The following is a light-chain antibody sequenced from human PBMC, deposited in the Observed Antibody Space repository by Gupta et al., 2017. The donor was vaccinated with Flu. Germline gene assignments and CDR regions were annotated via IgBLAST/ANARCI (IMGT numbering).Light chain of an antibody. Sequence: DIQMTHSPSSLSASLGDRVTIPCRASQSIGNYLNWYQLKPGKAPKLLIYAASRLQSGVPSRFSGSGSETDFTLTINTLQPEDFATYYCQQTYRVPHSFGQGTKLEIK. CDR3: QQTYRVPHS. CDR2: AAS. V-gene: IGKV1-39*01. CDR1: QSIGNY. J-gene: IGKJ2*03.